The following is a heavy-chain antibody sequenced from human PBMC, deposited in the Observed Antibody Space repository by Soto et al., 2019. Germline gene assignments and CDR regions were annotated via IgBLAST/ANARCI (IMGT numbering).Heavy chain of an antibody. V-gene: IGHV4-39*01. CDR2: IYYSGTS. CDR3: ERLHCYSPNCVPLDP. J-gene: IGHJ5*02. CDR1: GGSISDDTYY. Sequence: QLQLQESGPGLVKPSETLSLTCTVSGGSISDDTYYWGWIRQPPGKGLEWIGSIYYSGTSSYNPSLKSRVTMSVDTSKKQLSLRLSSVTAADTAVYVCERLHCYSPNCVPLDPWGQGTLVIVSS. D-gene: IGHD1-1*01.